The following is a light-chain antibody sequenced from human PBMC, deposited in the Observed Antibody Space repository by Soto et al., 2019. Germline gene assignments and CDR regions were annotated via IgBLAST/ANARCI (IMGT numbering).Light chain of an antibody. CDR1: SSDVGSYNR. CDR2: EVS. V-gene: IGLV2-18*02. CDR3: SSYTSSNTYV. Sequence: QSVLTQPPSVSGSPGQSVAISCTGTSSDVGSYNRVSWYQQPPGTATKVMIYEVSNRPSGVPDRFSGSKSGNTASLTISGLQAEDEADYYCSSYTSSNTYVFGTGTKVTVL. J-gene: IGLJ1*01.